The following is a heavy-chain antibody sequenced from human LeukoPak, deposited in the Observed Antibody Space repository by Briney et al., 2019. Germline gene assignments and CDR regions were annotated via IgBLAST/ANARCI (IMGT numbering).Heavy chain of an antibody. CDR3: ARVPRFGELFPFDP. CDR2: ISAYNGNT. V-gene: IGHV1-18*01. D-gene: IGHD3-10*01. Sequence: ASVKVSCKASGGTFSSYAISWVRQAPGQGLEWMGWISAYNGNTNYAQKLQGRVTVTTDTSTSTAYMELRSLRSDDTAVYYCARVPRFGELFPFDPWGQGTLVTVSS. CDR1: GGTFSSYA. J-gene: IGHJ5*02.